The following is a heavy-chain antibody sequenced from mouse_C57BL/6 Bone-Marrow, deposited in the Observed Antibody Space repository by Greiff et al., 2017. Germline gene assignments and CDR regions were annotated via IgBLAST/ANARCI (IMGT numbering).Heavy chain of an antibody. D-gene: IGHD2-4*01. J-gene: IGHJ4*01. CDR1: GFTFSDYY. Sequence: VKLMESGGGLVQPGGSLKLSCAASGFTFSDYYMYWVRPTPEKRLEWVAYISNGGGSPYYPDTVKGRFTISRDNAKKTLYLQMSRLKSENTAMYYCARIYYEGAMDYWGQGTSVTVAS. V-gene: IGHV5-12*01. CDR3: ARIYYEGAMDY. CDR2: ISNGGGSP.